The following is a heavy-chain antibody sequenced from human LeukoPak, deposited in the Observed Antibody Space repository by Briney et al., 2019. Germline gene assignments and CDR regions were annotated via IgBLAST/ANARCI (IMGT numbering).Heavy chain of an antibody. CDR3: ARAPTRYGSGSADYYYYGMDV. Sequence: SQTLSLTRAVSGGSISSGGYSCGSSRHPPGKGLEWVGYIHHGGTTSYNPSLRSRLSISVDSSKNQFSRKLRSMTAADTAVYYCARAPTRYGSGSADYYYYGMDVWGKGTTVTVSS. CDR2: IHHGGTT. D-gene: IGHD3-10*01. CDR1: GGSISSGGYS. J-gene: IGHJ6*04. V-gene: IGHV4-30-2*01.